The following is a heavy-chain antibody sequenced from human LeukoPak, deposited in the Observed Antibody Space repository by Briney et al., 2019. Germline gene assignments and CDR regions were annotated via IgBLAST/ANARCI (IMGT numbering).Heavy chain of an antibody. CDR1: GYTFTSYY. Sequence: ASVKVSCKASGYTFTSYYMHWVRQAPGQGLEWMGIINPSGGSTSYAQKFQGRVTMTRDTSASTVYMELSSLRSEDTAVYYCARDRRSDTVTRTRNHYYGMDVWGQGTTATVSS. CDR2: INPSGGST. CDR3: ARDRRSDTVTRTRNHYYGMDV. J-gene: IGHJ6*02. V-gene: IGHV1-46*01. D-gene: IGHD4-17*01.